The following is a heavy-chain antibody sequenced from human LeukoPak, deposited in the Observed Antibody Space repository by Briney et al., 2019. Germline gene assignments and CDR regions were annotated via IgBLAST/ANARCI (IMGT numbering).Heavy chain of an antibody. CDR2: INHSGST. V-gene: IGHV4-34*01. CDR1: GGSFSGYY. J-gene: IGHJ4*02. CDR3: ARGVSGMEERWLQGVGPTVYDDGRRKYYFDY. Sequence: PSETLSLTCAVYGGSFSGYYWSWIRQPPGKGLEWIGEINHSGSTNYNPSLKSRVTISVDTSKNQFSLKLSSVTAADTAVYYCARGVSGMEERWLQGVGPTVYDDGRRKYYFDYWGQGTLVTVSS. D-gene: IGHD5-24*01.